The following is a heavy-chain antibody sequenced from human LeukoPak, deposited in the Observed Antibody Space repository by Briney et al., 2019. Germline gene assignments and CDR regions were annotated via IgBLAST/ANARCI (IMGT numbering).Heavy chain of an antibody. CDR3: ASPSISSSSYAY. J-gene: IGHJ4*02. D-gene: IGHD6-6*01. CDR2: INDSGDT. CDR1: GGSISSSSYY. V-gene: IGHV4-39*01. Sequence: SETLSLTCSVSGGSISSSSYYWGWIRQPPGKGLEWIGSINDSGDTYHNPSLKSRVTISVDTSKNQFSLKLSSVTAADTAVYYCASPSISSSSYAYWGQGTLVTVSS.